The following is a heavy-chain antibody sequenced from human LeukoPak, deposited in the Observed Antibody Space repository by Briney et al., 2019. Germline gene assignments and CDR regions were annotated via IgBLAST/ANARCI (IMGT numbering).Heavy chain of an antibody. J-gene: IGHJ6*02. V-gene: IGHV3-23*01. CDR2: IKDTGGST. CDR1: GFTFSSYA. D-gene: IGHD2-2*02. Sequence: GGSLRLSCAASGFTFSSYAMSWVRYAPGTGLEWVSGIKDTGGSTYYADSAKGRFTISRDNPKNTLYLQMNSLSADDTAIYYCTRESIYCSSSSCYSPYGLGVWGQGTTVTVSS. CDR3: TRESIYCSSSSCYSPYGLGV.